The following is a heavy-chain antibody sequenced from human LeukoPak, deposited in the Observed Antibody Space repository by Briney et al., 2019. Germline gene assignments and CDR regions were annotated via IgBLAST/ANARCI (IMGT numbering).Heavy chain of an antibody. CDR3: ARGVVPALVD. Sequence: TSETLSLTCAVYGGSFSGYYWSWIRQPPGKGLEWIGEINHSGSTNYNPSLKSRVTISVDTSKNQFSLKLCSVTAADTAVYYCARGVVPALVDWGQGTLVTVSS. V-gene: IGHV4-34*01. CDR2: INHSGST. CDR1: GGSFSGYY. J-gene: IGHJ4*02. D-gene: IGHD2-2*01.